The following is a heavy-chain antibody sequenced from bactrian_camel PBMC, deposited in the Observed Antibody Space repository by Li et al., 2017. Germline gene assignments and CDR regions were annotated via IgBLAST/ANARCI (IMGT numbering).Heavy chain of an antibody. V-gene: IGHV3S26*01. D-gene: IGHD1*01. J-gene: IGHJ4*01. CDR1: GFTYSAYC. CDR3: AAAAYLYCIGSESQGGERINWHY. Sequence: HVQLVESGGGLVQPGGSLRLSCTASGFTYSAYCMRWFRQAPGKEREGVASISSSSGTTNYVDSVKGRFTISRDNAKNTLYLQMNRLEPEDTAMYFCAAAAYLYCIGSESQGGERINWHYWGQGTQVTVS. CDR2: ISSSSGTT.